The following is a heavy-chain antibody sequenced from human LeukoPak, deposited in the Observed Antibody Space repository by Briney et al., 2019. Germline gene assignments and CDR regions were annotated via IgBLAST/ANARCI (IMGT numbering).Heavy chain of an antibody. CDR1: GGSISSYY. CDR2: IYYSGST. V-gene: IGHV4-59*01. J-gene: IGHJ4*02. CDR3: ARGSITMVRGVIMGYFDY. Sequence: PSETLSLTCTVSGGSISSYYWSWIRQPPGKGLEWIGYIYYSGSTNYNPSLKSRVTISVDTSKNQFSLKLSSVTAADTAAYYCARGSITMVRGVIMGYFDYWGQGTLVTVSS. D-gene: IGHD3-10*01.